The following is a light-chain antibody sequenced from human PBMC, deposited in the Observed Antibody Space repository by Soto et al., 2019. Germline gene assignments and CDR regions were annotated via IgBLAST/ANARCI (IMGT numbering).Light chain of an antibody. J-gene: IGKJ5*01. CDR1: QSINIY. CDR2: AAS. CDR3: QQSHTTPYT. Sequence: DIQMTQSPSSLSASVGDRVAITCRASQSINIYLNWYQQRPGRAPKLLIYAASNLQSGVPSRFSGAGVGTHFTLTISGLQPDDFATYHCQQSHTTPYTFGQGTRLEIK. V-gene: IGKV1-39*01.